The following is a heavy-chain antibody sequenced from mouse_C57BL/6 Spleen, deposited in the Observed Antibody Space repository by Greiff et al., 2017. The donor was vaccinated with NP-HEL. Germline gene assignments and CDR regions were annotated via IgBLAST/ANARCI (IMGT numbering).Heavy chain of an antibody. CDR3: ARPDSNYSWFAY. Sequence: VQLQQSGAELVKPGASVKLSCKASGYTFTSYWMHWVKQRPGQGLEWIGMIHPNSGSTNYNEKFKSKATLTVDKSSSTAYMQLSSLTSEDSAVYYCARPDSNYSWFAYWGQGTLVTVSA. V-gene: IGHV1-64*01. CDR2: IHPNSGST. D-gene: IGHD2-5*01. J-gene: IGHJ3*01. CDR1: GYTFTSYW.